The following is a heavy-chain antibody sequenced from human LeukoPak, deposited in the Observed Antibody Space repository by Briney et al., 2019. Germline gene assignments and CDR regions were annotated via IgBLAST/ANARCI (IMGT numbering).Heavy chain of an antibody. CDR3: ARSSTTVTTDFDY. CDR2: IYYSGST. CDR1: GGSISSGDYY. Sequence: SETLSLTCTVSGGSISSGDYYWSWIRQPPGKGLEWIGYIYYSGSTYYNPSLKSRVTISVDTSKNQFSLKLSSVTAADTAVYYCARSSTTVTTDFDYWGQGTLVTVSS. J-gene: IGHJ4*02. V-gene: IGHV4-30-4*01. D-gene: IGHD4-17*01.